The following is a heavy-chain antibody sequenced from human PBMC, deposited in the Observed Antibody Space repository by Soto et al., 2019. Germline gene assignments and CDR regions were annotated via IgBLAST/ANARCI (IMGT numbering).Heavy chain of an antibody. Sequence: GGFLRLSCTASGFTLSSSGINWARPDPGKGREWGSALSRSSSYRYYADSVKGRFTISRDNAKNSLYLQMNSLRAEDTAVYYCATGDCSSNSGYGWGDYWGQGT. CDR1: GFTLSSSG. V-gene: IGHV3-21*01. D-gene: IGHD2-2*01. J-gene: IGHJ4*02. CDR3: ATGDCSSNSGYGWGDY. CDR2: LSRSSSYR.